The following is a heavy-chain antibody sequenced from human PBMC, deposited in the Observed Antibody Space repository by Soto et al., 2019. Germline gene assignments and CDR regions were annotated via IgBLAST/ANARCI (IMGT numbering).Heavy chain of an antibody. D-gene: IGHD5-18*01. CDR2: INADYGNT. V-gene: IGHV1-18*01. Sequence: QAQLVQSGAEVRKPGASVKVSCKASGYTFYSHSISWVRQAPGQGLEWMGRINADYGNTQYAQKFRGRVTMTTDTSTTTVYMELTNLRSDATAVYYCARCIQGDYYYGMDVWGQWTTGTVSS. J-gene: IGHJ6*02. CDR3: ARCIQGDYYYGMDV. CDR1: GYTFYSHS.